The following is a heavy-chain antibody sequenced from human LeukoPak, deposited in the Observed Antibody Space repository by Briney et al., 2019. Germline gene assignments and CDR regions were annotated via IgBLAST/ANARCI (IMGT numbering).Heavy chain of an antibody. Sequence: GGSLRLSCAASGFMFSDYAIHWVRQAPGKRPEYVSAISSNGYNTYYRNSVRGRFTISRDNSNNMVFLQMGSLGREDTAVYYCARETYGGNDFWGQGTLVTVSS. J-gene: IGHJ4*02. V-gene: IGHV3-64*01. D-gene: IGHD4-23*01. CDR2: ISSNGYNT. CDR1: GFMFSDYA. CDR3: ARETYGGNDF.